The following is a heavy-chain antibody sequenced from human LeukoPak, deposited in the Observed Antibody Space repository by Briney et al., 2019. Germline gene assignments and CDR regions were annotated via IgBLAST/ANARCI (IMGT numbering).Heavy chain of an antibody. J-gene: IGHJ4*02. CDR2: INPSGGST. D-gene: IGHD6-13*01. CDR1: GYTFTSYY. Sequence: ASVKVSCKASGYTFTSYYMHWVRRAPGQGLEWMGIINPSGGSTSYAQKFQGRVTMTRDTSTSTVYMELSSLRSEDTAVYYCARDRRAAGTLDYWGQGTLVTVSS. V-gene: IGHV1-46*01. CDR3: ARDRRAAGTLDY.